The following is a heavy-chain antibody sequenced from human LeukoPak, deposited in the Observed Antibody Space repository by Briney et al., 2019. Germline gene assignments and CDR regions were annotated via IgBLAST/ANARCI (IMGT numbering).Heavy chain of an antibody. J-gene: IGHJ4*02. Sequence: SETLSLTCTVSGGSISSYYWSWIRQPPGKGLEWIGYIYYSGSTNYNPSLKSRVTISVDTSKNQFSLKLSSVTAADTAVYYCARFSSGWSPSGFDYWGQGTLVTVSS. CDR3: ARFSSGWSPSGFDY. CDR2: IYYSGST. V-gene: IGHV4-59*01. CDR1: GGSISSYY. D-gene: IGHD6-19*01.